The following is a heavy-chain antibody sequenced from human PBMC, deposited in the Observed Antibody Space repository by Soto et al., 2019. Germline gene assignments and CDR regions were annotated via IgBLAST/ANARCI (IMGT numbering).Heavy chain of an antibody. J-gene: IGHJ5*02. CDR2: ISSSSSYI. D-gene: IGHD3-3*01. Sequence: EVQLVESGGGLVKPGGSLRLSCAASGFTFSSYSMNWVRQAPGKGVEWVSSISSSSSYIYYADSVKGRFTISRDNAKNSLYLQMNSLRAEDTAVYYCASDPWRDWFDPWGQGTLVTVSS. CDR1: GFTFSSYS. V-gene: IGHV3-21*01. CDR3: ASDPWRDWFDP.